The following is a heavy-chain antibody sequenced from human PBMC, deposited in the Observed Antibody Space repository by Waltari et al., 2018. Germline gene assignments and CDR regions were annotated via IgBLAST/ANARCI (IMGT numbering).Heavy chain of an antibody. CDR1: AGSISSGGYY. D-gene: IGHD5-18*01. J-gene: IGHJ6*02. V-gene: IGHV4-31*03. CDR2: IYYSGST. CDR3: ARSLLGYSYDPEYYGMDV. Sequence: QVQLQESGPGLVKPSQTLSLTCTVSAGSISSGGYYWSLIRQPPGQGLEWIGYIYYSGSTYYNPSLKSRVTISVDTSKNQFSLKLSSVTAADTAVYYCARSLLGYSYDPEYYGMDVWGQGTTVTVSS.